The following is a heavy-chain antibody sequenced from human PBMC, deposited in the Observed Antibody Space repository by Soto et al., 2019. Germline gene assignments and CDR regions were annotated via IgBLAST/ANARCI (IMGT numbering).Heavy chain of an antibody. Sequence: PSETLSLTCSFSGVSVTNFYWIWIRQSPGKGLEWIGYIYYSDNTNYNPSFKSRVTMSLDTSKNEFSLKLSSVTAADTAVYYCARGDDAYKTGYWGQGTLVTVSS. J-gene: IGHJ4*02. V-gene: IGHV4-59*02. CDR3: ARGDDAYKTGY. CDR2: IYYSDNT. CDR1: GVSVTNFY. D-gene: IGHD3-9*01.